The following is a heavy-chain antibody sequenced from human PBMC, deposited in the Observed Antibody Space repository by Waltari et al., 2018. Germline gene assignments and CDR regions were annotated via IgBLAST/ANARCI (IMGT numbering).Heavy chain of an antibody. V-gene: IGHV3-30-3*01. D-gene: IGHD2-15*01. Sequence: QVQLVESGGGVVQPGRSLRLSCAASGFTFSSYAMHWVRQAPGKGLEWVAVISYDGSNKYYADSVKGRFTISRDNSKNTLYLQMNSLRAEDTAVYYCAGDPYGGNPNYFDYWGQGTLVTVSS. CDR2: ISYDGSNK. J-gene: IGHJ4*02. CDR3: AGDPYGGNPNYFDY. CDR1: GFTFSSYA.